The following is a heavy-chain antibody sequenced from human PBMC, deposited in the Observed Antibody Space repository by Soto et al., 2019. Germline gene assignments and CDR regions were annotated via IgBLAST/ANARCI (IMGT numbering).Heavy chain of an antibody. Sequence: SETLSLTCTVSGGSISSGGYYWSWIRQHPGKGLEWIGYIYYSGSTYYNPSLKSRVTISVDTSKNQFSLKLSSVTAADTAVYYCARYYGDYVEYFDYWGHGTLVTVSS. D-gene: IGHD4-17*01. V-gene: IGHV4-31*03. CDR1: GGSISSGGYY. CDR2: IYYSGST. CDR3: ARYYGDYVEYFDY. J-gene: IGHJ4*01.